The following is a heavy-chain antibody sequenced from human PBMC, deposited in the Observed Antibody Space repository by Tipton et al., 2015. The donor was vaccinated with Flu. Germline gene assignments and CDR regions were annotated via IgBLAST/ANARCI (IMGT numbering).Heavy chain of an antibody. Sequence: SLRLSCAASGLYVTNNFMTWVRQAPGKGLEWVSFLYSGGSTYYADSVRGRFTVSRDDLKNILFLQMNSLRADDSAIYYCVGDSNYYGMDVWGRGTTVTVSS. CDR2: LYSGGST. J-gene: IGHJ6*02. CDR1: GLYVTNNF. V-gene: IGHV3-53*01. D-gene: IGHD6-13*01. CDR3: VGDSNYYGMDV.